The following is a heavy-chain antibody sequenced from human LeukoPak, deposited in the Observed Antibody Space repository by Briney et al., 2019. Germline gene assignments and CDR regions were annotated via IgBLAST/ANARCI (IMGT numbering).Heavy chain of an antibody. J-gene: IGHJ4*02. D-gene: IGHD3-22*01. V-gene: IGHV3-33*01. CDR3: ARGLYDSSGYYYFPHY. CDR2: IWYDGSNK. CDR1: GFTFGSYG. Sequence: GRSLRLSCAASGFTFGSYGMHWVRQAPGKGLGWVAVIWYDGSNKYYADSVKGRFTISRDNSKNTLYLQMNSLRAEDTAVYYCARGLYDSSGYYYFPHYWGQGTLVTVSS.